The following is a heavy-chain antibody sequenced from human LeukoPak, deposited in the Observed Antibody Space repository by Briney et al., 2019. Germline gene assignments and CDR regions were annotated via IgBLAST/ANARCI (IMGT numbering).Heavy chain of an antibody. Sequence: GASVKVSCKASGYTFTSYGISWVRQAPGQGLEWMGWISAYNGHTNYAQNLQGRVTMTRNTSISTAYMELSSLRSEDTAVYYCARSVKWFGELPTLAGYYYYMDVWGKGTTVTISS. D-gene: IGHD3-10*01. V-gene: IGHV1-18*01. CDR3: ARSVKWFGELPTLAGYYYYMDV. J-gene: IGHJ6*03. CDR2: ISAYNGHT. CDR1: GYTFTSYG.